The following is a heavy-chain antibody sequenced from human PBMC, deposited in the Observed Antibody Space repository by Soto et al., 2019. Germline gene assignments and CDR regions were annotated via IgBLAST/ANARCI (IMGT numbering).Heavy chain of an antibody. J-gene: IGHJ3*02. D-gene: IGHD4-17*01. V-gene: IGHV4-34*01. CDR2: IHHSGTT. CDR3: ANDYGDYRNDAFDI. Sequence: QAPGKGLEWIGEIHHSGTTNYNLSLKSRVTITLDRSKNQFTLRLSSMTAADAAVYYCANDYGDYRNDAFDIWSPGTRVTVSS.